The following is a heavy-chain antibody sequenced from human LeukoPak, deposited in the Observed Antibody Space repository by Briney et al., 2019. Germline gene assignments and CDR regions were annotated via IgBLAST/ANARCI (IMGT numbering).Heavy chain of an antibody. V-gene: IGHV1-18*01. CDR3: ATGATCYHCGDY. CDR2: IGANNGGT. D-gene: IGHD2-2*01. J-gene: IGHJ4*02. CDR1: GYTFSSFG. Sequence: GASVKVSCKASGYTFSSFGISWVRQAPGQGVEWMGWIGANNGGTHYAQKHQGRVTMTADTSTSTAYMELTSLRSDDTAVYYCATGATCYHCGDYWGQGTLVTVSS.